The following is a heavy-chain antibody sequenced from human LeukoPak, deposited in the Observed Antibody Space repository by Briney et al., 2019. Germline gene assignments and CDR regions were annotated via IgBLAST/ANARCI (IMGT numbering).Heavy chain of an antibody. CDR3: ARRVVGATTHYFDY. V-gene: IGHV5-51*01. CDR2: IYPGDSDT. J-gene: IGHJ4*02. Sequence: GESLKISCTVSGYSFTTYWIGWARQMPRKGLEWMGIIYPGDSDTRYSPSFQGQVTISADKSISTAYLRWNSLKASDTAMYYCARRVVGATTHYFDYWGQGTLVTVSS. D-gene: IGHD1-26*01. CDR1: GYSFTTYW.